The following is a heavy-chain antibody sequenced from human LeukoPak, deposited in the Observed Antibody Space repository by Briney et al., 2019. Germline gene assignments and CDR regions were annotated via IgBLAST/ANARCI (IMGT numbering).Heavy chain of an antibody. Sequence: TSETLSLTCADYGESFSGYYWSWIRQPPGKGLEWIGEINHSGSTNYNPSLKSRVTISVDTSKNQFSLKLSSVTAADTAVYYCARAAAALDAFDIWGQGTMVTVSS. CDR3: ARAAAALDAFDI. CDR2: INHSGST. CDR1: GESFSGYY. J-gene: IGHJ3*02. D-gene: IGHD2-2*01. V-gene: IGHV4-34*01.